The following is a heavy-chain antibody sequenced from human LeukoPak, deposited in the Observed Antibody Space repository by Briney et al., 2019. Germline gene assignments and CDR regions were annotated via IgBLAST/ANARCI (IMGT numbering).Heavy chain of an antibody. CDR3: ARQNNFDFWSGFFDY. V-gene: IGHV4-39*01. J-gene: IGHJ4*02. CDR2: IHYVGST. Sequence: SSETLSLTCTVSGGSFSNYNYYWGWIRQSPGKGLEWIGSIHYVGSTYYNPSLKSRVTISVDTSKNQFSPNLSSVTAADTAVYYCARQNNFDFWSGFFDYWGLGALVTVSS. CDR1: GGSFSNYNYY. D-gene: IGHD3-3*01.